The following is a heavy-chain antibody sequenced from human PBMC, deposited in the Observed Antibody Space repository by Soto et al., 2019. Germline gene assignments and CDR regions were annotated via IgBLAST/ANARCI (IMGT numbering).Heavy chain of an antibody. CDR1: GGSVSSGSYY. V-gene: IGHV4-61*01. CDR3: ARDYASRIGGSGNGFDD. D-gene: IGHD1-26*01. J-gene: IGHJ4*02. Sequence: QVQLQESGPGLVKPSETLSLTCTVSGGSVSSGSYYWSWIRQPPGKGLEWIGYIYYSGITDYNPSLKSRVTISVDTSKNQFSLKLSSVTAADTAVYYFARDYASRIGGSGNGFDDLGQGTLVTVSS. CDR2: IYYSGIT.